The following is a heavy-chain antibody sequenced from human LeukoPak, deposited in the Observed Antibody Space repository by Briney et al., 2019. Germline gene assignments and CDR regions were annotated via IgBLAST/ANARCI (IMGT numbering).Heavy chain of an antibody. CDR2: INPNSGGT. Sequence: GASVKVSFKASGYTFTRYYMHWVRQAPGQGLEWMGRINPNSGGTNYAQKFQGRVTMTRDTSINTAYMDLSRLRSDDTAVYYCARGRNSVYYFNVVAPSYFDYWGQGTLVTVSS. D-gene: IGHD3-22*01. V-gene: IGHV1-2*06. CDR3: ARGRNSVYYFNVVAPSYFDY. CDR1: GYTFTRYY. J-gene: IGHJ4*02.